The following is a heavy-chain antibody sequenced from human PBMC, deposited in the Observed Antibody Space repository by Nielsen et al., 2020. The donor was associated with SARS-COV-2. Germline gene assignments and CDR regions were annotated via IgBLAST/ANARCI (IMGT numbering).Heavy chain of an antibody. J-gene: IGHJ4*02. V-gene: IGHV3-53*01. CDR2: FYSGGTT. CDR1: GFIVSSKY. CDR3: AKCLSGSYRANEY. Sequence: GESLKISCAASGFIVSSKYMNWVRQAPGKGLEWVSVFYSGGTTLYADSVKGRFIISRDNSRNTLYLQMNSLRVEDTAMYYCAKCLSGSYRANEYWGQGTLITVSS. D-gene: IGHD1-26*01.